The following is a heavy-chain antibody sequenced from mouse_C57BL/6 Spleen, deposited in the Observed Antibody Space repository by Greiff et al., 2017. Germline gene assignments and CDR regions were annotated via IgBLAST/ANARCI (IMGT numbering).Heavy chain of an antibody. J-gene: IGHJ3*01. Sequence: EVHLVESGEGLVKPGGSLKLSCAASGFTFSSYAMSWVRQTPEKRLEWVAYISSGGDYIYYADTVKGRFTISRDNARNTLYLQMSSLKSEDTAMYYCTSLYYYGSNQAWFAYWGQGTLVTVSA. D-gene: IGHD1-1*01. CDR3: TSLYYYGSNQAWFAY. CDR2: ISSGGDYI. V-gene: IGHV5-9-1*02. CDR1: GFTFSSYA.